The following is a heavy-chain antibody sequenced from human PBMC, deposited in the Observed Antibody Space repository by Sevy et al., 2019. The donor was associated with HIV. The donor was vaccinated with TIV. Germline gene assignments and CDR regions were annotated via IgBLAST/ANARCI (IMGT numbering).Heavy chain of an antibody. CDR2: IKSDGSST. V-gene: IGHV3-74*01. CDR1: GFTFSTYW. CDR3: ARDRYYYDSSGYYYNYYFGMDV. D-gene: IGHD3-22*01. J-gene: IGHJ6*02. Sequence: GGSLRLSCAASGFTFSTYWMHWVRQAPGKGLVWVSRIKSDGSSTNYADSVKGRFTNSRDNAKNTLYLQMNSLRVEDTAVYYCARDRYYYDSSGYYYNYYFGMDVWGQGTTVTVSS.